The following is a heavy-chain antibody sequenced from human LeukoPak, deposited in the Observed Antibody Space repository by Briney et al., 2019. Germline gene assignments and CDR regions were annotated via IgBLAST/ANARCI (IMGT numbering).Heavy chain of an antibody. CDR3: ARDGGIAAAGTLDYFDY. V-gene: IGHV3-30-3*01. CDR1: GFTFSSYA. Sequence: GRSLRLSCAASGFTFSSYAMHWVRQAPGKGLEWVAVISYDGNNKYYADSVKGRFTISRDNSKNTLYLQMNSLRAEDTAVYYCARDGGIAAAGTLDYFDYWGQGTLVTVSS. CDR2: ISYDGNNK. D-gene: IGHD6-13*01. J-gene: IGHJ4*02.